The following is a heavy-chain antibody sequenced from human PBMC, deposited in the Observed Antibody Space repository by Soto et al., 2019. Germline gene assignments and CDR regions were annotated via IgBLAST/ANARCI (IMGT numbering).Heavy chain of an antibody. CDR3: ARVDGCSGGRCYSADKWYDR. CDR2: SYYSVST. J-gene: IGHJ5*02. CDR1: GGSISSSDYY. D-gene: IGHD2-15*01. V-gene: IGHV4-30-4*01. Sequence: SESLSLTCTVSGGSISSSDYYWSWILHPPGKRLEWIGHSYYSVSTYYNSSIESRVDISVDTAKNQFSLKLSSVTAADTAVYYCARVDGCSGGRCYSADKWYDRWDHGTLVTFSS.